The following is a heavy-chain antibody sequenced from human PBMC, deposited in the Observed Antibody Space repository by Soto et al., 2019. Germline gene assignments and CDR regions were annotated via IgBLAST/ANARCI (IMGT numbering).Heavy chain of an antibody. Sequence: QVQLVESGGGLVKPGGSLSLSCAASGFTFNDYYMTWIRQAPGKGLEWVSFISSDSIYTNSADSVKGRFTISRDNAKNLLYLQMSSLRVEDTAVYYCARDSTGSGLDYGMDVWGQGTTVAVSS. V-gene: IGHV3-11*06. D-gene: IGHD3-10*01. CDR3: ARDSTGSGLDYGMDV. CDR2: ISSDSIYT. J-gene: IGHJ6*02. CDR1: GFTFNDYY.